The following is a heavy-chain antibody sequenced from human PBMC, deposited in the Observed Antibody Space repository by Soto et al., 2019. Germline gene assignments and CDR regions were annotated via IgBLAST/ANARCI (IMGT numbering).Heavy chain of an antibody. V-gene: IGHV4-31*03. J-gene: IGHJ4*02. CDR3: ARDYGATAEIDY. Sequence: QVQLQESGPGLVKPSQTLSLTCTVSGGSISSGGFYWRWIRQHPGKGLEWIGYIYYSGSTYYNPSLKSRVTISVDTSKNQFSLKLSSVTAADTAVYYCARDYGATAEIDYWGQGTLVTVSS. CDR1: GGSISSGGFY. D-gene: IGHD5-12*01. CDR2: IYYSGST.